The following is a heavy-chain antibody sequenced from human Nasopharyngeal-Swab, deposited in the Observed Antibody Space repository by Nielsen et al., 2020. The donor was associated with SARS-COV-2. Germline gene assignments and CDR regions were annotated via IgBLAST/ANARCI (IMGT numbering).Heavy chain of an antibody. V-gene: IGHV3-7*03. J-gene: IGHJ6*02. Sequence: DRQPPGKGLEWVANIKQDGSEKYYVDSVKGRFTISRDNAKNSLYLQMNSLRAEDTAVYYCARDSTYYYYYGMDVWGQGTTVTVSS. CDR2: IKQDGSEK. CDR3: ARDSTYYYYYGMDV.